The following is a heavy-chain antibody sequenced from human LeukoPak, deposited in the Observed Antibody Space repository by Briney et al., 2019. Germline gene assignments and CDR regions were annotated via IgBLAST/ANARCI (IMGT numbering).Heavy chain of an antibody. J-gene: IGHJ5*02. CDR3: ARDPMVRGIPPAP. Sequence: SVKVSCKVSGSTFASYPISWVRQAPGQGLEWMGRIIPIFGTVNYAQNFQGRVTITADKSTSTAYMELSSLTSDDTAVYFCARDPMVRGIPPAPWGQGTLVTVSS. CDR2: IIPIFGTV. D-gene: IGHD3-10*01. V-gene: IGHV1-69*06. CDR1: GSTFASYP.